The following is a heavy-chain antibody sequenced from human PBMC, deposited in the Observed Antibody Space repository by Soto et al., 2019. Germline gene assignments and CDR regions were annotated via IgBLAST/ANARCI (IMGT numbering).Heavy chain of an antibody. CDR2: VSHDGRNT. CDR1: GCTFSDYA. D-gene: IGHD6-19*01. J-gene: IGHJ4*02. Sequence: VQLVESGGGVVQPGRSLRLSCAASGCTFSDYAMHWVRQAPGKGLEWVAVVSHDGRNTHYADSVKGRFPISRDSSKNTVSLEMTSLRAEDTAVYYCAKGGRQWLVTSDFNYWGQGALVTVSS. CDR3: AKGGRQWLVTSDFNY. V-gene: IGHV3-30*18.